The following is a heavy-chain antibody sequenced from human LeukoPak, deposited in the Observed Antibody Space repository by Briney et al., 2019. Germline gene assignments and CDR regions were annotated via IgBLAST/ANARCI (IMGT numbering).Heavy chain of an antibody. V-gene: IGHV1-24*01. J-gene: IGHJ6*02. CDR1: GYTLTELS. CDR3: ATGYLVTAGLMDV. CDR2: FDPEDGKT. Sequence: GASVKVSCKVSGYTLTELSMFWVRQATGKGLEWMVSFDPEDGKTVYAQKFQGRVTMTEATSTDTAYMELSSLRSEDTAVYYCATGYLVTAGLMDVWGQGTTVTVSS. D-gene: IGHD6-13*01.